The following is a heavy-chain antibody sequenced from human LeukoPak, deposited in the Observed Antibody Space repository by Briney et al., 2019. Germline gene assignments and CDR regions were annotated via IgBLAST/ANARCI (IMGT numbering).Heavy chain of an antibody. CDR3: ARVYSSGSRAFQY. Sequence: SETLSLTCAVYGGSFSGHYWSWIRQHPGKGLEWIGYIYYSGSTQYNPSLKSRITISVDRSKNQFSLKVTSVTAADTAVYYCARVYSSGSRAFQYWGQGTLVTVSS. CDR2: IYYSGST. CDR1: GGSFSGHY. V-gene: IGHV4-31*11. D-gene: IGHD6-19*01. J-gene: IGHJ1*01.